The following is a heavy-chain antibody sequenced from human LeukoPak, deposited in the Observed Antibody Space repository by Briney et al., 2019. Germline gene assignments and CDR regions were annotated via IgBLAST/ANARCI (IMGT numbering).Heavy chain of an antibody. J-gene: IGHJ4*02. V-gene: IGHV3-30*03. D-gene: IGHD4-17*01. Sequence: GGSLRLSCAASGFTFSSYGMHWVRQAPGKGLEWVAVISYDGSNKYYADSVKGRFTISRDNSKNTLYLQMNSLRAEDTAVYYCARVGPYGENYFDYWGQGTLVTVSS. CDR1: GFTFSSYG. CDR3: ARVGPYGENYFDY. CDR2: ISYDGSNK.